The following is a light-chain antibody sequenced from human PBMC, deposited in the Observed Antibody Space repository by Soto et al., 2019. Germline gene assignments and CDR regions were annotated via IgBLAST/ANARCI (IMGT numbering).Light chain of an antibody. Sequence: EIVLTRSPGTLSLSPGERVTLSCRASQSVSSTYLAWYQQKPGQAPRVPIYGASSRAADIPDRFSGSGSGTDFTLTISRLEPEDFAVYYCQQYGSSSWTFGHWTKVEIK. J-gene: IGKJ1*01. CDR3: QQYGSSSWT. CDR1: QSVSSTY. CDR2: GAS. V-gene: IGKV3-20*01.